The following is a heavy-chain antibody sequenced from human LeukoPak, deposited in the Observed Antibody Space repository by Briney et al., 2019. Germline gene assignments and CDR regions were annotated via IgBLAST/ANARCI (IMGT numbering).Heavy chain of an antibody. CDR2: ISTASNYI. V-gene: IGHV3-21*01. Sequence: GGSLRLSCAASGFTFSSYAMNWVRQAPGEGLEWVSSISTASNYIDYSDSLKGRFTISRDNAKNSLYLQMNSLRAEDAAVYYCARGRPFYFDYWGQGTLVTVSS. J-gene: IGHJ4*02. CDR3: ARGRPFYFDY. CDR1: GFTFSSYA.